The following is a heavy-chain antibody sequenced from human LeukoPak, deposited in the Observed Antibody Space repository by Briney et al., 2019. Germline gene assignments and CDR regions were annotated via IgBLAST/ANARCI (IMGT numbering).Heavy chain of an antibody. CDR2: ISFDGSEK. V-gene: IGHV3-30*03. CDR3: RAATNYPGYYFDY. D-gene: IGHD1-7*01. J-gene: IGHJ4*02. Sequence: GGSLRLSCAASGFTFNTFGMHWVRQAPGKGLEWVAVISFDGSEKYYADSVKGRFTISRDNSKDTLFLQMSSLTPEDTAVYYCRAATNYPGYYFDYWGQGVLVTVSS. CDR1: GFTFNTFG.